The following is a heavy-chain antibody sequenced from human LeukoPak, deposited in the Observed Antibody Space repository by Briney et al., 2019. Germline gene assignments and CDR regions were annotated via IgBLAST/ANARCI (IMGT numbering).Heavy chain of an antibody. Sequence: GGSLRLSCAASGFTVSSNYMSWVRQAPGKGLEWVSVIYSGGSTYYADSVKGRFTISRDNSKNTLYLQMNSLRAEDTAVYYCASHIGWYYDSSGYYWDYRGQGTLVTVSS. D-gene: IGHD3-22*01. CDR1: GFTVSSNY. CDR2: IYSGGST. CDR3: ASHIGWYYDSSGYYWDY. V-gene: IGHV3-53*01. J-gene: IGHJ4*02.